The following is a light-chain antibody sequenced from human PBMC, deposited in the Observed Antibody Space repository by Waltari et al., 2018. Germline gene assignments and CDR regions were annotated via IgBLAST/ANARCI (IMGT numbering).Light chain of an antibody. V-gene: IGLV1-51*01. Sequence: QSVLTQPPSVSAAPGQGVPISCSGSPPATGNNYVSWYQQVPGTAPKLLISDDNNLPSGVPDRFSGSKSGTSATLLITGLQTGDEADYFCATWDDSLSAGVFGPGTKVTV. CDR2: DDN. J-gene: IGLJ1*01. CDR3: ATWDDSLSAGV. CDR1: PPATGNNY.